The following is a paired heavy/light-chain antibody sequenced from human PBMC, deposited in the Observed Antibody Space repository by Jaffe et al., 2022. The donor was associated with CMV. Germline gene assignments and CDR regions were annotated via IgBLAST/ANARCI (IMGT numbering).Light chain of an antibody. CDR1: QSISNNY. CDR3: QQYGNSPAT. CDR2: GAS. Sequence: DIVMTQSPGTLSLSPGERATLSCRASQSISNNYLAWHQQKPGQAPRLLIHGASSRAPGIPDRFSGSGSGTDFTLTISGLEPEDSAVYHCQQYGNSPATFGQGTKVEIK. V-gene: IGKV3-20*01. J-gene: IGKJ1*01.
Heavy chain of an antibody. CDR2: VSSDGVYT. CDR1: GFSFRSYS. Sequence: EVQLVESGGGLVKPGGSLRLSCAASGFSFRSYSMNWVRQAPGKGLEWISSVSSDGVYTFYADSVKGRFIISRDNAKNSLSLQMNSLRAEDTAVYYCAKKGTSYCHVHCHSLIDYWGQGTLVAVSS. D-gene: IGHD2-21*02. J-gene: IGHJ4*02. CDR3: AKKGTSYCHVHCHSLIDY. V-gene: IGHV3-21*01.